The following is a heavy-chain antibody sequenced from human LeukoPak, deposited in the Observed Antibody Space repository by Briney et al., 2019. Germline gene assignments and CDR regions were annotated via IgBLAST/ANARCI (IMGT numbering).Heavy chain of an antibody. J-gene: IGHJ3*02. Sequence: PGGALRLSCAASGIIFSSYTMHWVRQAPGKGLEWVAVISSDGSGKYYADSVKGRFTISRDNAKKSLYLQMNSLTAEDTAVYYCATFSRQQLLDDVFDIWGQGTMVTVSS. V-gene: IGHV3-30-3*01. CDR3: ATFSRQQLLDDVFDI. CDR2: ISSDGSGK. D-gene: IGHD3-3*01. CDR1: GIIFSSYT.